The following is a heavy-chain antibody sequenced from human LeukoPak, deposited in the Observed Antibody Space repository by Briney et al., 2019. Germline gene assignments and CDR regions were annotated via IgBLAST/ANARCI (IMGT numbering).Heavy chain of an antibody. CDR3: VKAIDYGDYPFDY. Sequence: GGSLRLSCSASGFTFSSYAMRWVRQAPGKGLEYVSAISSNGGSTYYADSVKGRFTISRDNSKNTLYLQMSSLRAEDTAVYYCVKAIDYGDYPFDYWGQGTLVTVSS. D-gene: IGHD4-17*01. J-gene: IGHJ4*02. CDR1: GFTFSSYA. CDR2: ISSNGGST. V-gene: IGHV3-64D*06.